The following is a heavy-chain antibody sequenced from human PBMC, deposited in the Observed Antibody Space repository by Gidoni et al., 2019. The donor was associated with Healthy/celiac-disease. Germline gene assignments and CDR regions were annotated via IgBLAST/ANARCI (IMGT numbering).Heavy chain of an antibody. CDR3: ARDTLTGSDYFDY. V-gene: IGHV3-21*01. CDR1: GFIFSSYS. CDR2: SSSSSSYI. J-gene: IGHJ4*02. Sequence: EVQLVESGGGLVKPGGSLRLACAASGFIFSSYSMNWVSQAPGKGLEWVSSSSSSSSYIYYADAVKGRFTISRDNAKNALYLQMNSLRAEDTAVYYCARDTLTGSDYFDYWGQGTLVTVSS.